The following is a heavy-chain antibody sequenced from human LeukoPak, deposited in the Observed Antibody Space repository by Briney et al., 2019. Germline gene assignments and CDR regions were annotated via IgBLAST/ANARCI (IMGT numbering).Heavy chain of an antibody. CDR3: ASRRGYSYGYGAFEI. J-gene: IGHJ3*02. V-gene: IGHV3-66*01. CDR2: IYSGGST. D-gene: IGHD5-18*01. Sequence: GGSLRLSCAASGFTVSSNYMSWVRQAPGKGLEWVSVIYSGGSTYYADSVKGRFTISRDNSKNTLYLQMNSLRAEDTAVYYCASRRGYSYGYGAFEIWGQGTMVTVSS. CDR1: GFTVSSNY.